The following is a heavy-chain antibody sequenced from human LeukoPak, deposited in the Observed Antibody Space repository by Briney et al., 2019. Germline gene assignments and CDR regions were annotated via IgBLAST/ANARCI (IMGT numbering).Heavy chain of an antibody. CDR2: ISPNGDIT. J-gene: IGHJ4*02. V-gene: IGHV3-64D*06. CDR1: GFRFSAYA. Sequence: GGSLRLSCSASGFRFSAYAMHWVRQAPGKGLEYVSAISPNGDITYYADSVRGRFSISRDNTKNTLYLQMSSLGAEDTAVYYCVPKGTEGYWGQGTLVTVSS. CDR3: VPKGTEGY.